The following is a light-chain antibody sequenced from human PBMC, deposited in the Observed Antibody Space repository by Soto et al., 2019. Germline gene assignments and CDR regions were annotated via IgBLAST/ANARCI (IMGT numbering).Light chain of an antibody. CDR3: QQYKDWPHT. CDR1: QSITNR. Sequence: TQSPSTLSASVGDRVTITCRAIQSITNRLAWYQQKPGTGPKLLIHGASVLQTGVPSRFSGSGNGPGTDFTLTISSLQSEDFAVYYCQQYKDWPHTFGQGTKVDIK. V-gene: IGKV1-5*01. J-gene: IGKJ1*01. CDR2: GAS.